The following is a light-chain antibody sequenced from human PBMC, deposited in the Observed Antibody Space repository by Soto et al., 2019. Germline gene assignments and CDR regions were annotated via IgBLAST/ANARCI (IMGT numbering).Light chain of an antibody. CDR3: AAWDDSLRGWV. J-gene: IGLJ3*02. V-gene: IGLV1-47*01. CDR1: SSNIGSNF. CDR2: RNN. Sequence: QSVLTQPPSASGTPGQRVTISCSGSSSNIGSNFVYWYQQFPGTAPKLLIYRNNQRPSRVPDRFSGSKSGTSASLAISGLPAEDEADYYCAAWDDSLRGWVFGGGTQLTVL.